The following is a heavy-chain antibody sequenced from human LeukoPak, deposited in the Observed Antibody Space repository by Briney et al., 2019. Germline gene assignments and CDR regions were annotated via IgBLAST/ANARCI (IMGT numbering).Heavy chain of an antibody. J-gene: IGHJ4*02. CDR1: GFTFSSYW. V-gene: IGHV3-23*01. CDR3: AKDRGLIAFGFDY. D-gene: IGHD3-10*01. Sequence: GGSLRLSCAASGFTFSSYWMSWVRQAPGKGLEWVSSIGANGGTTNYADSVRGRFTIFRDTSKNTLYLQMNSLRAEDTAVYYCAKDRGLIAFGFDYWGQGTLVTVSS. CDR2: IGANGGTT.